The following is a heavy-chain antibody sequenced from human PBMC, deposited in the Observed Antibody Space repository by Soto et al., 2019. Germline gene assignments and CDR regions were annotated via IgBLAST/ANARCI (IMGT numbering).Heavy chain of an antibody. V-gene: IGHV4-61*08. D-gene: IGHD4-17*01. Sequence: SETLSLTCTVSGGSISSGDYYWSWIRQPPGKGLEWIGYIYYSGSTNYNPSLKSRVTISVDTSKNQFSLQLSSVTAADTAVYYCANYPTTVTSDYWGQGTLVTVSS. CDR3: ANYPTTVTSDY. CDR2: IYYSGST. J-gene: IGHJ4*02. CDR1: GGSISSGDYY.